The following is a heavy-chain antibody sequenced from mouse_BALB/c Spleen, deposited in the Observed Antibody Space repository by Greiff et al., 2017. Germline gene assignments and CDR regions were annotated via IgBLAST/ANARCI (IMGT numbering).Heavy chain of an antibody. D-gene: IGHD1-2*01. V-gene: IGHV1-9*01. J-gene: IGHJ3*01. CDR2: ILPGSGST. CDR1: GYTFSSYW. Sequence: VQLQQSGAELMKPGASVKISCKATGYTFSSYWIEWVKQRPGHGLEWIGEILPGSGSTNYNEKFKGKATFTADKSSSTAYMQLSSLTSDDSAVYFCARTARGGAYWGQGTLVTVSA. CDR3: ARTARGGAY.